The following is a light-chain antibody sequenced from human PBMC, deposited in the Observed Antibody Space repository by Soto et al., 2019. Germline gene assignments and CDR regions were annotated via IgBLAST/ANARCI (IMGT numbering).Light chain of an antibody. V-gene: IGKV3-15*01. J-gene: IGKJ1*01. CDR3: QHYNSYSEA. CDR1: QSVTTN. Sequence: EIVLTQSPGTLSLSPGERATLSCRASQSVTTNLAWYQQRPGQGPRLLIYGASSRATGIPARFSGSGSGTEFTLTISSLQPDDFATYYCQHYNSYSEAFGQGTKVDI. CDR2: GAS.